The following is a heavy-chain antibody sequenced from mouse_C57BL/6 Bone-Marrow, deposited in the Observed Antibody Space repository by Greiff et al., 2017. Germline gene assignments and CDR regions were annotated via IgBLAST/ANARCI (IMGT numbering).Heavy chain of an antibody. V-gene: IGHV1-55*01. CDR2: IYPGSGST. J-gene: IGHJ4*01. D-gene: IGHD1-1*01. CDR3: ARPDGTGAMDY. CDR1: GYTFTSYW. Sequence: QVHVKQSGAELVKPGASVKMSCKASGYTFTSYWITWVKQRPGQGLEWIGDIYPGSGSTNYNEKFKSKATLTVDTSSSTAYMQLSSLTSEDSAVYYCARPDGTGAMDYWGQGTSVTVSS.